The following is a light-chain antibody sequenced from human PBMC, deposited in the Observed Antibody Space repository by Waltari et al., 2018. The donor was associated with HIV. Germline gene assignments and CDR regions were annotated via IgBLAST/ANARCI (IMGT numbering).Light chain of an antibody. CDR3: QQYNDWYT. CDR1: QRISSW. CDR2: KAS. V-gene: IGKV1-5*03. J-gene: IGKJ2*01. Sequence: DIQMTQSPSILSASVGDRVTITCRARQRISSWLAGYQQKPGNAPKLLIYKASSLESWVPSRGSGSGSGTEFTRTISSLQPDDSATYYCQQYNDWYTFGEGSKLEIK.